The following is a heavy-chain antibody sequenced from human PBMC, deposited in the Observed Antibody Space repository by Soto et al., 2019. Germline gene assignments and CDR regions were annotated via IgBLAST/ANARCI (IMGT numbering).Heavy chain of an antibody. D-gene: IGHD2-2*01. V-gene: IGHV3-23*01. CDR1: GFTFSSYA. CDR3: AKADASLPYYYYMDV. J-gene: IGHJ6*03. Sequence: GVSLRLSCAASGFTFSSYAMSWVRQAPGKGLEWVSAISGSGGSTYYADSVKGRFTISRDNSKNTLYLQMNSLRAEDTAVYYCAKADASLPYYYYMDVWGKGTTVTVSS. CDR2: ISGSGGST.